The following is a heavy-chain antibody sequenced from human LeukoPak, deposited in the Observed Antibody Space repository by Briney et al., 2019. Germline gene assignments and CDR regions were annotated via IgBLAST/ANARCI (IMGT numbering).Heavy chain of an antibody. D-gene: IGHD6-19*01. Sequence: SVKVSCKASGGTFSSYTISWVRQVPGQGLEWMGRIIPILGIANYAQKFQGRVTITADKSTSTAHMELSSLRSEDTAVYYCARGIDSSGVDYWGQGTLVTVSS. J-gene: IGHJ4*02. CDR1: GGTFSSYT. CDR3: ARGIDSSGVDY. V-gene: IGHV1-69*02. CDR2: IIPILGIA.